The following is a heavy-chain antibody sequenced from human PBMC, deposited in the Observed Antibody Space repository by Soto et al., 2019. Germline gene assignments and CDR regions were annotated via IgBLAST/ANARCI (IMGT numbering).Heavy chain of an antibody. D-gene: IGHD6-13*01. V-gene: IGHV2-5*02. CDR2: IYWADDK. Sequence: QITLKESGPTLVKPTQTLTLTCTFSGFSLSTSGGGVGWIRQPPGKALEWLALIYWADDKRDSPSLKNRLTITKDTSKNQVVLTMTNMDPLDTATYYCAHRHAQQQLVSEGFDPWGQGTLVTVSS. J-gene: IGHJ5*02. CDR1: GFSLSTSGGG. CDR3: AHRHAQQQLVSEGFDP.